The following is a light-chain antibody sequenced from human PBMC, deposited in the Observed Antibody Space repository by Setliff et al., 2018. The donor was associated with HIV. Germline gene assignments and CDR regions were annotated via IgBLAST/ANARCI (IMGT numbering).Light chain of an antibody. CDR3: QSYDSSLSGFV. CDR2: EVS. V-gene: IGLV2-14*01. Sequence: QSALAQPASVSGSPGQSITISCTGSSSDVGGYNYVSWYQQRPGKAPKLMIYEVSNRPSGVSNRFSGSKSGNTASLTISGLQAEDEADYYCQSYDSSLSGFVFGTGTKVTVL. J-gene: IGLJ1*01. CDR1: SSDVGGYNY.